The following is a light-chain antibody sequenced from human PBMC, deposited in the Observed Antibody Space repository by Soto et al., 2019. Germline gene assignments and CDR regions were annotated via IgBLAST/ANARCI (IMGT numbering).Light chain of an antibody. V-gene: IGLV1-44*01. CDR1: SSNIGSNT. J-gene: IGLJ7*01. CDR2: SNN. Sequence: QSVLTQPPSASGTPGQRVTISCSGSSSNIGSNTVNWYQQLPGTAPKLLIYSNNQRPSGVPDRFSGSKSGTSASLAISGLQSEDEADYYCQSFDKYLSAVVFGGGTQLTVL. CDR3: QSFDKYLSAVV.